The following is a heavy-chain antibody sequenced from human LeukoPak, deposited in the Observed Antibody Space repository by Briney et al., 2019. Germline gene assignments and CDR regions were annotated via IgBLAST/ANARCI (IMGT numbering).Heavy chain of an antibody. Sequence: SETLSLTCTVSGGSISSYYWSWIRQPAGKGLEWIGRIYTSGSTNYNPSLKSRVTMSVDTSKNQFSLKLSSVTAADTAVYYCARHAPREYYYDSSGSLGDYWGQGTLVTVSS. CDR3: ARHAPREYYYDSSGSLGDY. CDR1: GGSISSYY. V-gene: IGHV4-4*07. CDR2: IYTSGST. J-gene: IGHJ4*02. D-gene: IGHD3-22*01.